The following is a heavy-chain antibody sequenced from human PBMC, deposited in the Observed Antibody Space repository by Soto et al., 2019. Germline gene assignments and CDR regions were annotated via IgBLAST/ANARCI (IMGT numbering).Heavy chain of an antibody. CDR3: AREIRSGYYKYWYCDL. CDR1: GYTFTTYY. V-gene: IGHV1-2*04. CDR2: INPNSGDT. D-gene: IGHD3-3*01. J-gene: IGHJ2*01. Sequence: QVQLVQSGAEVKKPGASVKVSCKASGYTFTTYYMHWVRQAPGQGLEWVGWINPNSGDTNYAQKFQGWVTLTRDTSISTGFMEVSRLKSDDTAVYYCAREIRSGYYKYWYCDLWGRGTLISVSS.